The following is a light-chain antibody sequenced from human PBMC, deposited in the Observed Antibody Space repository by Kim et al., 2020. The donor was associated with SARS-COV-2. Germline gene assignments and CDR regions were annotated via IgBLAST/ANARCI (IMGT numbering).Light chain of an antibody. CDR2: DAS. J-gene: IGKJ4*01. CDR1: QSVSSS. CDR3: QHYNGYPLT. Sequence: EIVVTQSPATLSLSPGERVTLSCRASQSVSSSLAWYQQKPGQAPRVLISDASSRATGTPARFSGSGSGTDFTLTISSLEPEDFAVYYCQHYNGYPLTFGGGTKLEI. V-gene: IGKV3-11*01.